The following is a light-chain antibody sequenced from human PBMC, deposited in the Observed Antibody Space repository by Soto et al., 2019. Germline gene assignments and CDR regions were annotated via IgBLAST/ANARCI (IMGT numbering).Light chain of an antibody. CDR1: SSDVGGYNY. V-gene: IGLV2-14*01. CDR2: DVS. J-gene: IGLJ2*01. CDR3: SSYTISSTRV. Sequence: QSALTQPASVSGSPGQSITISCTGTSSDVGGYNYVSWYQQHPGKAPKLMIYDVSNRPSGVSNRFSGSKSVNTASLTISGLQAEDDADYYCSSYTISSTRVFGGGTQLT.